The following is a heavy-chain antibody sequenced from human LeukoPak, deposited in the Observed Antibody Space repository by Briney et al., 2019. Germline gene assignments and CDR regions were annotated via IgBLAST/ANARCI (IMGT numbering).Heavy chain of an antibody. CDR3: ATLGRISGVVCPFDS. J-gene: IGHJ4*02. D-gene: IGHD3-3*01. Sequence: GRTLSLSRAASVFTFSSYAMHCVRGAPGKGLEYGLAISSNGGGTYYATSVTGRFTISRDNPTNTLSLQMASLRPQDMPVYYCATLGRISGVVCPFDSWGQGTLVTVSS. V-gene: IGHV3-64*01. CDR2: ISSNGGGT. CDR1: VFTFSSYA.